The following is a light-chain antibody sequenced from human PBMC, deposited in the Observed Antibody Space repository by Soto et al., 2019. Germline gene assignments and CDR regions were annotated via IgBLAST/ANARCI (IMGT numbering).Light chain of an antibody. CDR1: QRVSSN. CDR2: GAS. J-gene: IGKJ5*01. Sequence: EIVMTQSPATLSVSPGERATLSCRASQRVSSNVAWYQQKPGQAPRLLIYGASTRATGIPARFSGSGSETEFTLTISSLQSEDFAVYYCQQYNNWPPITFGQGTRLEIK. CDR3: QQYNNWPPIT. V-gene: IGKV3-15*01.